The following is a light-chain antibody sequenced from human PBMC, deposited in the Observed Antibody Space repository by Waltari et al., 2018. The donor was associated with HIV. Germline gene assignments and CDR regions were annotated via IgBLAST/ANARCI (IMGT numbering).Light chain of an antibody. V-gene: IGKV2-40*01. J-gene: IGKJ4*01. CDR3: MQRIEFPLT. Sequence: DIVMTQTPLSLPVTPGEPASISCRSSQSLFDSDDGNTYLDWYLQKPAQSPQLLIYALSNRASGVPDRFSGSVSGTDFTLKISRVEAEDVGVYYCMQRIEFPLTSGVGTKVEIK. CDR1: QSLFDSDDGNTY. CDR2: ALS.